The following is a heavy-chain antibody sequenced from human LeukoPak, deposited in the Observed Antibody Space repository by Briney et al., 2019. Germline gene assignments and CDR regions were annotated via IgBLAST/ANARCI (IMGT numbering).Heavy chain of an antibody. V-gene: IGHV4-34*01. CDR3: ASYSTADPSFDY. CDR1: GGSFSGYY. D-gene: IGHD4-17*01. J-gene: IGHJ4*02. CDR2: INHSGST. Sequence: SETLSLTCAVYGGSFSGYYWSWTRQPPGKGLEWIGEINHSGSTNYNPSLKSRVTISVDTSKNQFSLKLSSVTAADTAVYYCASYSTADPSFDYWGQGTLVTVSS.